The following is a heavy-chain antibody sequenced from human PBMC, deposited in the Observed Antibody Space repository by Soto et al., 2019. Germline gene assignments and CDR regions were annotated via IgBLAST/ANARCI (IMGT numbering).Heavy chain of an antibody. D-gene: IGHD3-3*01. CDR1: GFTFSSYS. CDR3: ARDSGGGGYYGHYYYKDV. CDR2: ISSSSSYI. Sequence: EVQLVESGGGLVKPGGSLRLSCAASGFTFSSYSMNWVRQAPGKGLEWVSSISSSSSYIYYADSVKGRFTISRDNAKNSLYLQMNSLRAEDTAVYYCARDSGGGGYYGHYYYKDVWGKGTTVTVSS. V-gene: IGHV3-21*01. J-gene: IGHJ6*03.